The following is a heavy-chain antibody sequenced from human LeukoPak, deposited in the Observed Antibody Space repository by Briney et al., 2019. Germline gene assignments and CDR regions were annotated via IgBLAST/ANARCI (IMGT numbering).Heavy chain of an antibody. CDR1: GYTFSSYG. J-gene: IGHJ5*02. D-gene: IGHD6-6*01. CDR3: ARTSIAARDSEFDP. Sequence: GASVKVSCNASGYTFSSYGISWVRQAPGQGLEWMGWISAYNGNTNYAQKLQGRVTMTTDTSTTTAYMELRSLRSDDTAVYYCARTSIAARDSEFDPGGQGTLVTVSS. V-gene: IGHV1-18*01. CDR2: ISAYNGNT.